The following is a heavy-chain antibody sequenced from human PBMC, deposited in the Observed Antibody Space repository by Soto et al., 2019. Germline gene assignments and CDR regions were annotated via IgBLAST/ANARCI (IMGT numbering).Heavy chain of an antibody. V-gene: IGHV3-49*05. CDR2: IRSKASGETT. Sequence: NPGGSLRLSCTGSGFTFADYAMSWSRQAPGKGLEWVGVIRSKASGETTDYAASVKGRFTMFRDDSKSIAYLQMSSLQTEDTGVYYCTRYTHSNRYSYFGMDVWGHGTTVTVSS. D-gene: IGHD2-15*01. J-gene: IGHJ6*02. CDR1: GFTFADYA. CDR3: TRYTHSNRYSYFGMDV.